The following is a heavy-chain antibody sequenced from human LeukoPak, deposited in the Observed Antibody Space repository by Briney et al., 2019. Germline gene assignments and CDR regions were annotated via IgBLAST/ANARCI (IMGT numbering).Heavy chain of an antibody. CDR3: ARHSSTYYYDSSGYYYFDY. Sequence: SSETLSLTCTVSGGSISSYYWSWIRQPPGKGLEWIGYIYYSGSTNYNPSLKSRVTISVDTSKNQFSPKLSSVTAADTAVYYCARHSSTYYYDSSGYYYFDYWGQGTLVTVSS. V-gene: IGHV4-59*08. CDR2: IYYSGST. CDR1: GGSISSYY. D-gene: IGHD3-22*01. J-gene: IGHJ4*02.